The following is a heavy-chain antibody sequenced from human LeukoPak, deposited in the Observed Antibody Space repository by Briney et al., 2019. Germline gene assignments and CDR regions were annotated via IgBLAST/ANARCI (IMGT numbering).Heavy chain of an antibody. D-gene: IGHD4-23*01. CDR2: ISSSGSTI. V-gene: IGHV3-11*04. Sequence: GGSLRLSCAASGFTFSDYYMSWIRQAPGKGLEWVSYISSSGSTIYYADSVKGRFTISRDNAKNSLYLLMNSLRAEDTALYYCARDQTVAAFDIWGQGTMVTVSS. J-gene: IGHJ3*02. CDR1: GFTFSDYY. CDR3: ARDQTVAAFDI.